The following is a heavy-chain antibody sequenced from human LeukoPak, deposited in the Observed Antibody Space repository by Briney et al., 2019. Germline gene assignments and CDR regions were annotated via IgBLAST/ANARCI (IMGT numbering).Heavy chain of an antibody. D-gene: IGHD2-15*01. CDR2: IYSGGNT. CDR3: ATYPWSKNY. CDR1: GYTVSSNY. J-gene: IGHJ4*02. V-gene: IGHV3-53*01. Sequence: GGSRRLSCAASGYTVSSNYMSWVRQAPGKGLEWVSLIYSGGNTYYADSVKGRFTISRDNSNNTLYLQMNSLKAEDTAVYYCATYPWSKNYWGQGTPVTVSS.